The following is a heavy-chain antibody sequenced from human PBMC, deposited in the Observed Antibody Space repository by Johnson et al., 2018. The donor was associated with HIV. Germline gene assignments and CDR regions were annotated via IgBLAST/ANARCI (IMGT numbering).Heavy chain of an antibody. CDR1: GFTLSTYG. Sequence: QVQLVESGGGVVQPGRSLRLSCAASGFTLSTYGMHWVRQAPGKGLEWVAVISYDGSNKYYADSVKGRFTISRDNSKNTLYLQMNSLRAEDTALYYCARADTAMVRGALDIWGQGTMVTVSS. D-gene: IGHD5-18*01. J-gene: IGHJ3*02. CDR3: ARADTAMVRGALDI. CDR2: ISYDGSNK. V-gene: IGHV3-30*03.